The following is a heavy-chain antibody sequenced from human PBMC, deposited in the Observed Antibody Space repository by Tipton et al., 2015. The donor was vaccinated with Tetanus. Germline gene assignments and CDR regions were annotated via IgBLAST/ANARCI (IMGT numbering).Heavy chain of an antibody. J-gene: IGHJ3*02. CDR2: IYFQGST. CDR1: GASISDKKYY. V-gene: IGHV4-39*02. D-gene: IGHD3-10*01. Sequence: TLSLTCTVSGASISDKKYYWGWIRQAPGKGLEWIASIYFQGSTYYSPSLKSRLTIDVDTSKNQFSLKLTSVTTADTAVYFCARDELFFSGGEDHAAFDIWGQGTLVTVSS. CDR3: ARDELFFSGGEDHAAFDI.